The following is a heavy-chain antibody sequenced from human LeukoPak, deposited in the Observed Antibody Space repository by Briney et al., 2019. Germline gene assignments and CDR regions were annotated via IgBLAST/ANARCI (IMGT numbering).Heavy chain of an antibody. V-gene: IGHV3-74*01. CDR3: ARDPALYYDFWSGYYPDY. CDR1: GFTFSSYW. CDR2: INSDGSST. Sequence: GGSLRLSCAASGFTFSSYWMHWVRQAPGKGLVWVSRINSDGSSTSYADSVKGRFTISRDNAKNTLYLQMNSLRAEDTAVYYCARDPALYYDFWSGYYPDYWGQGTLVTVSS. J-gene: IGHJ4*02. D-gene: IGHD3-3*01.